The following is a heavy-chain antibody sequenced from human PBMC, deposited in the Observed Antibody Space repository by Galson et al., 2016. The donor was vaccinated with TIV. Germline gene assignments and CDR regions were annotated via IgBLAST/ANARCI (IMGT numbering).Heavy chain of an antibody. CDR3: ARHGAYRWYFDY. V-gene: IGHV3-23*01. CDR1: GFTFYNYA. Sequence: SLRLSCAASGFTFYNYAMSWVRQAPGKGLEWVAVVTGRSASRNYADSVTGRFTISRDNSRNTVSLQMNSLGVDDTAVYYCARHGAYRWYFDYVGQGTLVTVSS. CDR2: VTGRSASR. D-gene: IGHD2-8*02. J-gene: IGHJ4*02.